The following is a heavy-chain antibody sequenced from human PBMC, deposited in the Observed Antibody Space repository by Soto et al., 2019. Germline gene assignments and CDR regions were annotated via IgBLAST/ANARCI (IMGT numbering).Heavy chain of an antibody. V-gene: IGHV1-2*04. CDR2: INPNSGGT. CDR3: ARAYSSIPPLGFDP. J-gene: IGHJ5*02. Sequence: GASVKVSCKASGYTFTGYYMHWVRQAPGQGLEWMGWINPNSGGTNYAQKFQGWVTMTRDTSISTAYMELSRLRSDDTAVYYCARAYSSIPPLGFDPWGQGTQVTVSS. CDR1: GYTFTGYY. D-gene: IGHD6-13*01.